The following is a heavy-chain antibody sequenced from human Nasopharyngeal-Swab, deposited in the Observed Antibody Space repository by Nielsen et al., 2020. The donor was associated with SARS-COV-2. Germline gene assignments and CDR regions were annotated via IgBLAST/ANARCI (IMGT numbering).Heavy chain of an antibody. D-gene: IGHD2-2*01. CDR3: AKAPRGYCSSTSCYDYYYYGMDV. CDR1: GFTFSSYA. CDR2: ISGSGGST. V-gene: IGHV3-23*01. Sequence: GESLKISCAASGFTFSSYAMSWVRQAPGKGLEWVSAISGSGGSTYYADSVKGRFTISRDNSKNTLYLQMNSLRAEDTAVYYCAKAPRGYCSSTSCYDYYYYGMDVWGQGTTVTVSS. J-gene: IGHJ6*02.